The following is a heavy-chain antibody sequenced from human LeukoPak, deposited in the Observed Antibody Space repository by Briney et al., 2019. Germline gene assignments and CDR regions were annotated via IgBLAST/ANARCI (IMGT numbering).Heavy chain of an antibody. V-gene: IGHV3-43*02. D-gene: IGHD2-8*01. Sequence: GGALRLSCAASVFIFDDYAMHWVRQAPGKGLEWVSLISGDGGSTFCADSVRGRFTISRDNSKNSLSLQMNSLTTEDTALYYCAKEEYSHTTNYFDNWGQGILVTVSS. CDR3: AKEEYSHTTNYFDN. CDR2: ISGDGGST. CDR1: VFIFDDYA. J-gene: IGHJ4*02.